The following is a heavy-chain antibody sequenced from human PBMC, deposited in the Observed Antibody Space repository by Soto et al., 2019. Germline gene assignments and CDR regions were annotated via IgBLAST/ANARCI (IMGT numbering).Heavy chain of an antibody. CDR3: ARGMHAGFTHCLGP. D-gene: IGHD2-21*02. Sequence: ETNSVSSIVVWGKSSDYGGLWILQIPGKGLEWIAYTSYTGNTNYNPCLKSRVTTSMDTSKNQLSLKLTSMTAADTAVYYCARGMHAGFTHCLGPWGQGTLLTLSS. CDR1: WGKSSDYG. V-gene: IGHV4-59*01. CDR2: TSYTGNT. J-gene: IGHJ5*02.